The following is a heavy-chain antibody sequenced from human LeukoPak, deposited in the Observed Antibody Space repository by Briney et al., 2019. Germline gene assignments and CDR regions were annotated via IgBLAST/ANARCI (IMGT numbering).Heavy chain of an antibody. CDR2: IKEDGTDK. V-gene: IGHV3-7*01. CDR1: GFTLSPYW. J-gene: IGHJ5*02. D-gene: IGHD3-10*01. Sequence: GGSLRLSCVASSGFTLSPYWMNWVRQAPGKGLEWVANIKEDGTDKNYVASVKGRFTISRDNAKNSLYLQMNSLRAEDTAVYYCARDYYPYFFGSGSPKWFDPWGQGTLVAVSS. CDR3: ARDYYPYFFGSGSPKWFDP.